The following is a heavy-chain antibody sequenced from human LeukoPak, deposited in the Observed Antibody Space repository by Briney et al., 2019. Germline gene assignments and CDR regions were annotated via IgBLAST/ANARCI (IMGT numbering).Heavy chain of an antibody. D-gene: IGHD3-10*01. J-gene: IGHJ4*02. CDR1: GFTFSSYW. CDR2: IKQDGSEK. CDR3: ARVGYYGSGSYYNVGADY. Sequence: GGSLRLSCAASGFTFSSYWMSWVRQAPGKGLEWVANIKQDGSEKYYADSVKGRFTISRDNAKNSLYLQMNSLRAEDTAVYYCARVGYYGSGSYYNVGADYWGQGTLVTVSS. V-gene: IGHV3-7*01.